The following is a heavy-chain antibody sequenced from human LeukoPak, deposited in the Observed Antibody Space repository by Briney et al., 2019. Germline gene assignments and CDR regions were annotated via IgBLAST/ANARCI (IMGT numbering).Heavy chain of an antibody. D-gene: IGHD1-1*01. CDR1: GYTFTSYA. V-gene: IGHV1-3*01. Sequence: GASVKVSCKASGYTFTSYAMHWVRQAPGQRLEWMGWINAGNGNTKYSQKFQGRVTITRDTSASTAYMELSSLRSEDTAVHYCARDGGYNWNDVAFDIWGQGTMVTVSS. CDR3: ARDGGYNWNDVAFDI. J-gene: IGHJ3*02. CDR2: INAGNGNT.